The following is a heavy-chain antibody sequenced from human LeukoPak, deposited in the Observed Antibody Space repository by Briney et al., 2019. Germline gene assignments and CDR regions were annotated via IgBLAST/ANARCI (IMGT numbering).Heavy chain of an antibody. Sequence: SETLSLTCTVSGGSISSYYWGWIRQPPGKELECIGYIYYSGSTNYNPSLKSRVTISVDTSKNQFSLKLSSVTAADTAVYYCARDPPGSGSYYDYWGQGTLVTVSS. D-gene: IGHD3-10*01. CDR2: IYYSGST. CDR3: ARDPPGSGSYYDY. CDR1: GGSISSYY. V-gene: IGHV4-59*01. J-gene: IGHJ4*02.